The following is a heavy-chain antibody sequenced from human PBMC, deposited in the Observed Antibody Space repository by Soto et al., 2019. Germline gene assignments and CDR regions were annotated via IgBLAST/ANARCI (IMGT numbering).Heavy chain of an antibody. CDR3: ARGRGSTGYLGREHYFDY. Sequence: EVQVVESGGGLVQPGGSLRLSYAASGFSVTNNYMNWVRQAPGKGLEWVSIIDIGGNTYYADSVKDRFTISRDNSRNTLYLHMDSLRAEDTAVYYCARGRGSTGYLGREHYFDYWGQGTLVTGSP. CDR1: GFSVTNNY. CDR2: IDIGGNT. D-gene: IGHD2-2*01. J-gene: IGHJ4*02. V-gene: IGHV3-66*01.